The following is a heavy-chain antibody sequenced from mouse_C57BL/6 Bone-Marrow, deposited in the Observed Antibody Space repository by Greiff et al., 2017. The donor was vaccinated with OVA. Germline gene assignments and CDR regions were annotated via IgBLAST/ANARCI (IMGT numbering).Heavy chain of an antibody. V-gene: IGHV1-72*01. CDR3: ARAFRYYGSAWLAY. CDR2: IDPNSGGT. CDR1: GYTFTSYW. Sequence: QVQLQQPGAELVKPGASVKLSCKASGYTFTSYWMHWVKQRPGRGLEWIGRIDPNSGGTKYNEKFKSKATLTFDKPSSTAYMQLSSLTSEVSAVYYCARAFRYYGSAWLAYWGQGTTVTVSA. J-gene: IGHJ3*01. D-gene: IGHD1-1*01.